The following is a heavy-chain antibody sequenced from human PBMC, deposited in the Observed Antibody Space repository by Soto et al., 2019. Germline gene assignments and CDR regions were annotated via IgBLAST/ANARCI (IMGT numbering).Heavy chain of an antibody. Sequence: SETLSLTCTVSGGSISSSSYYWGWIRQPPGKGLEWIGSIYYSGSTYYNPSLKSRVTISVDTSKNQFSLKLSSVTAADTAVYYFSRFWDCGSPSGYLDYRARGTLVPVSS. CDR1: GGSISSSSYY. J-gene: IGHJ4*02. V-gene: IGHV4-39*01. D-gene: IGHD2-2*01. CDR2: IYYSGST. CDR3: SRFWDCGSPSGYLDY.